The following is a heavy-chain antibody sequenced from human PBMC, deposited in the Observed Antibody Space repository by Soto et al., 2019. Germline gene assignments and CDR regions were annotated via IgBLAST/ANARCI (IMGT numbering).Heavy chain of an antibody. CDR1: GGSISSYY. V-gene: IGHV4-59*01. CDR3: ARGAKGENYDSSGYYGLGAFDI. D-gene: IGHD3-22*01. CDR2: IYYSGST. Sequence: SETLSLTCTVSGGSISSYYWSWIRQPPGKGLEWIGYIYYSGSTNYNPSLKSRVTIAVDTSKNQFSLKLSSVTAADTDVYYCARGAKGENYDSSGYYGLGAFDIWGQGTMVTVSS. J-gene: IGHJ3*02.